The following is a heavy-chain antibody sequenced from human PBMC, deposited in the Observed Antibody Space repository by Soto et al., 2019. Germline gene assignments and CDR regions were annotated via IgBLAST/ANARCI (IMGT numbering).Heavy chain of an antibody. CDR1: GFTFSSYE. Sequence: VQLVESGGGLVQPGGSLRLSCAASGFTFSSYEMNWVRQAPGKGLEWVSYISSSGSTIYYADSVKGRFTISRDNAKNSLYLQMNSLRAEDTAVYYCAREMSGWYDYYYYGMDVWGQGTTVTVSS. J-gene: IGHJ6*02. D-gene: IGHD6-19*01. CDR3: AREMSGWYDYYYYGMDV. CDR2: ISSSGSTI. V-gene: IGHV3-48*03.